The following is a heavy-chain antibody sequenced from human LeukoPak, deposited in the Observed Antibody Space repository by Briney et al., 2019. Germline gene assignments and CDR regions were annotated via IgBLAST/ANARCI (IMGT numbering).Heavy chain of an antibody. Sequence: GASVTVSCKASGGTFSSYAISWMRQAPGQGLEWMGGIIPIFGTANYAQKFQGRVTITADESTSTAYMELSSLRSEDTAVYYCASRDGSGTYRDYWGQGTLVTVSS. CDR3: ASRDGSGTYRDY. V-gene: IGHV1-69*13. D-gene: IGHD3-10*01. CDR1: GGTFSSYA. J-gene: IGHJ4*02. CDR2: IIPIFGTA.